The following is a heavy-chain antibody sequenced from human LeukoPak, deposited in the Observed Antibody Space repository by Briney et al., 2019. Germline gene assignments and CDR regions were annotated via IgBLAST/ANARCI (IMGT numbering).Heavy chain of an antibody. CDR3: ASQGGPYDSSGYYYY. Sequence: GESLKISCKGSGYRFSNYWIGWVRQMPGKGLEWMGIIYPGDSDTRYSPSFQGQVTISADKSISTAYLQWSSLKASDTAMYYCASQGGPYDSSGYYYYWGQGTLVTVSS. CDR2: IYPGDSDT. D-gene: IGHD3-22*01. V-gene: IGHV5-51*01. CDR1: GYRFSNYW. J-gene: IGHJ4*02.